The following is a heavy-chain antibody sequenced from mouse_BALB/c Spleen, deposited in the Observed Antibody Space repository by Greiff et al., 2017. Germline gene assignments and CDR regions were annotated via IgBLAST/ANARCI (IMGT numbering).Heavy chain of an antibody. CDR2: IYPGDGDT. V-gene: IGHV1-82*01. Sequence: VQLQQSGPELVKPGASVKISCKASGYAFSSSWMNWVKQRPGQGLEWIGRIYPGDGDTNYNGKFKGKATLTADKSSSTAYMQLSSLTSVDSAVYFCARQGGNFFDYWGQGTTLTVSS. J-gene: IGHJ2*01. CDR1: GYAFSSSW. CDR3: ARQGGNFFDY. D-gene: IGHD2-1*01.